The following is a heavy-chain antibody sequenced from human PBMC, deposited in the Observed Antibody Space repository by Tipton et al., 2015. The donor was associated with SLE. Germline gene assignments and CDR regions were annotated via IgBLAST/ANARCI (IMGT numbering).Heavy chain of an antibody. J-gene: IGHJ4*02. V-gene: IGHV4-30-2*01. D-gene: IGHD3-16*01. CDR2: VYHSGSA. CDR3: ARGGLSFFDY. Sequence: TLSLTCAVSGGSIGSGGYSWNWIRQPPGKGLEWIGYVYHSGSAYYNPSLKSRVTISVDRSRNQFSLILTSVTAADTAVYYCARGGLSFFDYWGQGILVTVSS. CDR1: GGSIGSGGYS.